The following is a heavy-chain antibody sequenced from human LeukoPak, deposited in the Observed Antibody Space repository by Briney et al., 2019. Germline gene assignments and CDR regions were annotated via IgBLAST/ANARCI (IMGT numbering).Heavy chain of an antibody. Sequence: SGTLSLTCAVSGDSISSPKWWSWVRQPPGKGLEWIGEVYHSGSANYNPSVKSRVTISVDKSKNQFSLRLTSATAADTAVCYCARDLRGIVAPPRWGQGTLVSVSS. CDR2: VYHSGSA. J-gene: IGHJ4*02. CDR3: ARDLRGIVAPPR. CDR1: GDSISSPKW. D-gene: IGHD2-15*01. V-gene: IGHV4-4*02.